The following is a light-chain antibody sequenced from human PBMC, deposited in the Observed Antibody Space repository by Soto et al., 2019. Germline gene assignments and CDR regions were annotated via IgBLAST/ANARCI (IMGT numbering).Light chain of an antibody. CDR1: QSVSNNY. J-gene: IGKJ1*01. CDR2: GAC. Sequence: EIVLTQSPGTLSLSPGERATLSCRASQSVSNNYLAWYQQKPGQAPRLLIYGACNRATSIPDRFSGSGSGTDFTLTISRLEPEDFAVYYCQQYGSSGTFGQGTKVDIK. CDR3: QQYGSSGT. V-gene: IGKV3-20*01.